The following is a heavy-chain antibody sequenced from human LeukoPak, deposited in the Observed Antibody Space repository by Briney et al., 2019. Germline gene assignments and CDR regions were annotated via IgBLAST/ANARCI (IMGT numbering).Heavy chain of an antibody. Sequence: SETLSLTCAVYGGSFSGYYWSWIRQPPGKGLEWIGEINHSGSTNYNPSLKSRVTISVDTSKNQFSLKLSSVTAADTAVYYCASSSSWFRRAFGIWGQGTMVTVSS. CDR3: ASSSSWFRRAFGI. CDR2: INHSGST. CDR1: GGSFSGYY. V-gene: IGHV4-34*01. J-gene: IGHJ3*02. D-gene: IGHD6-13*01.